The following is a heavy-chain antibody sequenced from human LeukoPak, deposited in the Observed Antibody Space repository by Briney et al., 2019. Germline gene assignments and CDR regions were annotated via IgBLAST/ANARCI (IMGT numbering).Heavy chain of an antibody. CDR3: ARDGVWWFGELLRNYYYGMDV. V-gene: IGHV3-7*01. CDR1: GFTFSSYW. CDR2: IKQDGSEK. Sequence: PGGSLRLSCAASGFTFSSYWMSWVRQAPGKGLEWVANIKQDGSEKYYVGSVKGRFTISRDNAKNSLYLQMNSLRAEDTAVYYCARDGVWWFGELLRNYYYGMDVWGQGTTVTVSS. J-gene: IGHJ6*02. D-gene: IGHD3-10*01.